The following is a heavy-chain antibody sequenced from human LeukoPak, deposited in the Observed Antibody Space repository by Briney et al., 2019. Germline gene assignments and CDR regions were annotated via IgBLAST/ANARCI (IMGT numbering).Heavy chain of an antibody. J-gene: IGHJ4*02. CDR2: ISGSGGST. V-gene: IGHV3-23*01. Sequence: GGSLRLFCAATGFPFSRYAMSWVRRARGKGLVWVSAISGSGGSTYYADTVKGRFTISRDNSKNTLYQQMNSLRAEDTAVYYCAKETYYYDSSGYLFDYWGQGTLVTVSS. CDR1: GFPFSRYA. D-gene: IGHD3-22*01. CDR3: AKETYYYDSSGYLFDY.